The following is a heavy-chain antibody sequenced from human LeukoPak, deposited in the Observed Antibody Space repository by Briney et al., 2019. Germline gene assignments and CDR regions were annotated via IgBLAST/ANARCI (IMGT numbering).Heavy chain of an antibody. CDR2: INSDGSTT. Sequence: PGASLSLSCAASGFTFSTYWMNWVRQAPGKGLVWVSRINSDGSTTRYADSVKGRFTISRDNAKNTLYLQMNFLGAEDTAVYYCARDQDDYWGQGTLVTVSS. J-gene: IGHJ4*02. CDR1: GFTFSTYW. CDR3: ARDQDDY. V-gene: IGHV3-74*01.